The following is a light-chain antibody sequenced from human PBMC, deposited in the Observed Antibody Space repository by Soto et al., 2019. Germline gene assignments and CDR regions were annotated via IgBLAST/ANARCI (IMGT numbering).Light chain of an antibody. V-gene: IGKV3-11*01. CDR3: QQRTYSIT. CDR2: DAS. Sequence: EIVLTHAPGTLSLSPVERAPLSCRASQSLSYYLAWYQQKPGQAPRLLIYDASHRATGIPVRFSGSGSGTDFTLTISGLEPEDFAVYYCQQRTYSITFGKGTRLEIK. CDR1: QSLSYY. J-gene: IGKJ5*01.